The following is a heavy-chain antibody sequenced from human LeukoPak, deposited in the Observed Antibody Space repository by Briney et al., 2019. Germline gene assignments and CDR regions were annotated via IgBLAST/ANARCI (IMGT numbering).Heavy chain of an antibody. V-gene: IGHV3-23*01. CDR2: ISGSGGST. CDR3: ATSIAAAGTFDY. J-gene: IGHJ4*02. D-gene: IGHD6-13*01. CDR1: GFTFSSYA. Sequence: GGSLRLSCAASGFTFSSYAMSWVRQAPRKGLGWVSAISGSGGSTYYADSVKGRFTISRDNSKNTLYLQMNSLRAEDTAVYYCATSIAAAGTFDYWGQGTLVTVSS.